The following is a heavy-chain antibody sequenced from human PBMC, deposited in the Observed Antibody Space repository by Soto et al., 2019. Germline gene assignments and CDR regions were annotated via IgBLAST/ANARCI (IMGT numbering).Heavy chain of an antibody. CDR3: ARDVRYVDL. CDR2: TSSTGSTI. CDR1: GFTFSSYS. D-gene: IGHD2-2*01. Sequence: EVQLVESGGGLVQPGGSLRLSCAASGFTFSSYSMNWVRQAPGTGLEWLSFTSSTGSTIYYADSVKGRFTISRDNVKNSLFLQMNSLRDEDTAVYYCARDVRYVDLWGQGTLVAVSS. V-gene: IGHV3-48*02. J-gene: IGHJ5*02.